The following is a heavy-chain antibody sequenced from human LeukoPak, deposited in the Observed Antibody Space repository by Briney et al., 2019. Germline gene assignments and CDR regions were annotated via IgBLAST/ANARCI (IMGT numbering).Heavy chain of an antibody. CDR1: GFTVSSNY. D-gene: IGHD6-19*01. CDR3: ARGLKYSTGWYYFDY. V-gene: IGHV3-53*01. J-gene: IGHJ4*02. Sequence: GGSLRLSCAASGFTVSSNYMSWVRQAPGKGLEWGSVIYSGGSTYYGDSVKGRFTISRDNSKNTLYLQMNSLRAEDTAVYYCARGLKYSTGWYYFDYWGQGTLVTVSS. CDR2: IYSGGST.